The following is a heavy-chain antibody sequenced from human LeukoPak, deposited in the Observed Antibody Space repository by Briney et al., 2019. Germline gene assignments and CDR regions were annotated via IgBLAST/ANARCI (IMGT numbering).Heavy chain of an antibody. Sequence: GGSLRLSCAASGFTFSSYAMHWVRQAPGKGLEWVAVISYDGSNKYYADSVKGRFTISRDNSKNTLYLQMNSLRAEDTAVYYCARGRTGPFDYWGQGTLVTVSS. V-gene: IGHV3-30*01. CDR2: ISYDGSNK. J-gene: IGHJ4*02. CDR1: GFTFSSYA. CDR3: ARGRTGPFDY. D-gene: IGHD1-1*01.